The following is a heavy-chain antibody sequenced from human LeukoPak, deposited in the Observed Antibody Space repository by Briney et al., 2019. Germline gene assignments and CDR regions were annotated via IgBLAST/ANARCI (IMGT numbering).Heavy chain of an antibody. D-gene: IGHD1-1*01. CDR1: GFTFSSYA. CDR2: ISYDGSNK. V-gene: IGHV3-30-3*01. J-gene: IGHJ4*02. Sequence: GRSLRLSCAASGFTFSSYAMHWVRQAPGKGLEWVAVISYDGSNKYYADSVKGRFTISRDNAKNSLYLQMNSLRAEDTAVYYCARGPLEYWGQGTLVTVSS. CDR3: ARGPLEY.